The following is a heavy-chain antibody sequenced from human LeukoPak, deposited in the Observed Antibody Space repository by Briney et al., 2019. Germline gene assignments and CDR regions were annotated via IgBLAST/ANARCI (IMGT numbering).Heavy chain of an antibody. J-gene: IGHJ4*02. CDR3: ARDRGGYTYSHDY. CDR2: IYHDGST. D-gene: IGHD5-18*01. CDR1: GGSISSNNW. V-gene: IGHV4-4*02. Sequence: SETLSLTCAVSGGSISSNNWWIWVRQSPEKGLEWIGEIYHDGSTDYNPSLKSRVTISMDKSKNQLSLKLNFVTAADTAVYYCARDRGGYTYSHDYWGQGTLVTVSS.